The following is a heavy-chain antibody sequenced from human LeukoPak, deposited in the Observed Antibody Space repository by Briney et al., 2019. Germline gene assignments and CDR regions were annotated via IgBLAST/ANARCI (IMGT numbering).Heavy chain of an antibody. CDR2: ISRNNVNT. CDR1: GYTFTSYG. V-gene: IGHV1-18*01. Sequence: ASVKVSCKASGYTFTSYGISWVRQAPGQGLEWMGWISRNNVNTNYAQKLQGRVTLTTDTSTSTAYMELRSLRYDDTAVYYCVRGGSSSGYDYWGQGTLVTVSS. J-gene: IGHJ4*02. CDR3: VRGGSSSGYDY. D-gene: IGHD3-22*01.